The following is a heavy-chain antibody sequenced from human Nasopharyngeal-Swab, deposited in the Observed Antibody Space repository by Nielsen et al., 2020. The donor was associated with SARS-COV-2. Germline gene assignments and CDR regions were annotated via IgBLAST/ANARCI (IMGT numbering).Heavy chain of an antibody. CDR3: AKLSTTVVTPALDY. J-gene: IGHJ4*02. CDR2: ISGSGGST. D-gene: IGHD4-23*01. Sequence: GESLKISCAASGFTFSSYAMSWVRQAPGKGLEWVSAISGSGGSTYYADSVKGRFTISRDNSKNTLYLQMNSLRAEDTAVYYCAKLSTTVVTPALDYWGQGTLVTVSS. V-gene: IGHV3-23*01. CDR1: GFTFSSYA.